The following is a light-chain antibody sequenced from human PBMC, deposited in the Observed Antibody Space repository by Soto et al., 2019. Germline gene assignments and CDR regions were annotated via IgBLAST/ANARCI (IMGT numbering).Light chain of an antibody. Sequence: EIVLTQSPATLSLSPGERATLSCRASPSVANFVAWYQQKPGQAPRLLIYGAFNRATGIPARFSGSGSGTDFTLTISNLEPEDFAVYYCQQHISWPLTFGGGTKVDIK. CDR1: PSVANF. V-gene: IGKV3-11*01. CDR3: QQHISWPLT. J-gene: IGKJ4*01. CDR2: GAF.